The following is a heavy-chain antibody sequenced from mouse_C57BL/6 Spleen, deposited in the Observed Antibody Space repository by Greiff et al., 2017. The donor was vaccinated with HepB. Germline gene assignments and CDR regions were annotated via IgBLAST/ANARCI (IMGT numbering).Heavy chain of an antibody. J-gene: IGHJ1*03. Sequence: QVQLQQSGPELVKPGASVKISCKASGYAFSSSWMNWVKQRPGKGLEWIGRIYPGDGDTNYNGKFKGKATLTADKSSSTAYMQLSSLTSEDSAVYFCARFGSPSYWYFDVWGTGTTVTVSS. V-gene: IGHV1-82*01. D-gene: IGHD1-1*01. CDR3: ARFGSPSYWYFDV. CDR2: IYPGDGDT. CDR1: GYAFSSSW.